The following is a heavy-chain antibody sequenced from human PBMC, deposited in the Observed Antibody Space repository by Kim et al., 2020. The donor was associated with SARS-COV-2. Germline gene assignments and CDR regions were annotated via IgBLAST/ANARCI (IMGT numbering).Heavy chain of an antibody. D-gene: IGHD6-19*01. V-gene: IGHV3-23*01. Sequence: GGSLRLSCAASGFTFSNYAMAWVRQAPGKGLEWVSAIRATDHSTHYADSVRGRFTISRDNSKNTLYLQMNSLRAEDTAIYYCAKDEVNGGWDRWAFDVWGQGTMVTVSS. J-gene: IGHJ3*01. CDR1: GFTFSNYA. CDR3: AKDEVNGGWDRWAFDV. CDR2: IRATDHST.